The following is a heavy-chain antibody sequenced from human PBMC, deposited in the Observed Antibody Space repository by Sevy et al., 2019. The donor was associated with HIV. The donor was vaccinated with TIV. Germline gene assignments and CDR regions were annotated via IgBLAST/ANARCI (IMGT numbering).Heavy chain of an antibody. D-gene: IGHD3-9*01. Sequence: GSLRLSCAASGFTFSSYGMHWVRQAPGKGLEWVAVISYDGSNKYYADSVKGRFTISRDNSKNMLYLQMNSLRAEDTAVYYCAKGFLYDIFPNWFDPWGQGTLVTVSS. CDR1: GFTFSSYG. J-gene: IGHJ5*02. CDR2: ISYDGSNK. V-gene: IGHV3-30*18. CDR3: AKGFLYDIFPNWFDP.